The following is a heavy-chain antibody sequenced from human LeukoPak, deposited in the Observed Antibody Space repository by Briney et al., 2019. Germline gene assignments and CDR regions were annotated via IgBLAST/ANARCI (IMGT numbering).Heavy chain of an antibody. V-gene: IGHV1-18*01. J-gene: IGHJ6*02. Sequence: GASVKVSCKASGCTFTSYDFSWVRQPPGQGLEWMGWISDYNGNTNNAQNLQGRVTMTTDTSTSTAYMKLRSLRSDDTAVYYCARVLGRAPQYQLLKDYYYYYGMDVWGQGTTATVSS. D-gene: IGHD2-2*01. CDR2: ISDYNGNT. CDR3: ARVLGRAPQYQLLKDYYYYYGMDV. CDR1: GCTFTSYD.